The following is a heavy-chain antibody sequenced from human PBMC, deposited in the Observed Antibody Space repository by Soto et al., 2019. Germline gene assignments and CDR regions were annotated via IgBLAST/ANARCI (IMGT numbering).Heavy chain of an antibody. CDR3: ARRQISPPTRGAASARGGMDV. D-gene: IGHD6-13*01. CDR1: GFKFNNYG. Sequence: QVQLVESGGGVVQPGRSLRLSCAASGFKFNNYGMHWVRQAPGKGLEWVAVIWNDGNGYYYANSVKGRFTISRDNSKNTLYLQMNSLRAEDTAVYYCARRQISPPTRGAASARGGMDVWGQGTTVTVSS. J-gene: IGHJ6*02. CDR2: IWNDGNGY. V-gene: IGHV3-33*01.